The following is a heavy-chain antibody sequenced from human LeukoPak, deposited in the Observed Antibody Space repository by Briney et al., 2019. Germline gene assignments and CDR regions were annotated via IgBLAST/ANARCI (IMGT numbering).Heavy chain of an antibody. CDR1: GYSISSGFY. J-gene: IGHJ4*02. Sequence: SETLSLTCSVSGYSISSGFYWGWIRQPPGKGLEWIGNIFRSGSTYYNTSLKSRVTISVDTSKNQFSLNLRSVTAADTAVYYCVRLVSENGWYDYWGQGTLVTVSS. CDR2: IFRSGST. CDR3: VRLVSENGWYDY. V-gene: IGHV4-38-2*02. D-gene: IGHD6-19*01.